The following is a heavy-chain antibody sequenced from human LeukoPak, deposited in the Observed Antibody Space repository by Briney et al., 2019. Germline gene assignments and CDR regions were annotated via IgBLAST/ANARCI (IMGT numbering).Heavy chain of an antibody. Sequence: ASVKVSCKASGYTFTGYYMHWVRQAPGQGLEWMGWINPNSGGTNHAQKFQGRVTMTRDTSISTAYMELSRLRSDDTAVYYCARDLSVTTVTNPMTDHWGQGTLVTVSS. D-gene: IGHD4-17*01. J-gene: IGHJ5*02. CDR2: INPNSGGT. V-gene: IGHV1-2*02. CDR1: GYTFTGYY. CDR3: ARDLSVTTVTNPMTDH.